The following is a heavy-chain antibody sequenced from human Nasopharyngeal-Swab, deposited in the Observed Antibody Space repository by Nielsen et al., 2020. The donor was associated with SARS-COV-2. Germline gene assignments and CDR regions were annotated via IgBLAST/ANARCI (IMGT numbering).Heavy chain of an antibody. CDR3: AREGVDSASDYSEPFDI. D-gene: IGHD5-12*01. CDR2: ISWNSGDI. V-gene: IGHV3-9*01. CDR1: GFTFDDYA. J-gene: IGHJ3*02. Sequence: GGSLRLSCAASGFTFDDYAFHWVRQAPGKGLEWVSGISWNSGDIRYADSVKGRFTISRDNAKNSLYLQMNSLRAEDTAVYYCAREGVDSASDYSEPFDIWGQGTMVTVSS.